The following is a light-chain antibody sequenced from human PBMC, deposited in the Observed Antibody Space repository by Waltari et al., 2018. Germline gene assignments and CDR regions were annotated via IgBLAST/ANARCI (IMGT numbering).Light chain of an antibody. CDR3: SSYTSSTTLLV. J-gene: IGLJ1*01. CDR2: DVS. Sequence: QSALTQPASVSGSPGQSITISCIGTSSDVGTYKYVSWYQRHPGKAPKLLIYDVSHRPSGVSNRFSGSKSGNTASLTISGLQAEDGADYYCSSYTSSTTLLVFVTGTKVTVL. V-gene: IGLV2-14*03. CDR1: SSDVGTYKY.